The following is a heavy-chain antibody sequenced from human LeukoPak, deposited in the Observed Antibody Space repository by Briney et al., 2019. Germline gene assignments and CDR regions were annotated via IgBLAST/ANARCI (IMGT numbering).Heavy chain of an antibody. D-gene: IGHD3-10*01. V-gene: IGHV1-8*01. J-gene: IGHJ6*02. CDR2: MNPNSGNT. Sequence: ASVKVSCKASGYTFTSYDINWVRQATGQGLEWMGWMNPNSGNTGYAQKFQGRDTMTRNTSISTAYMELSSLRSEDTAVYYCARGSYYYGSGSPPPDGMDVWGQGTTVTVSS. CDR1: GYTFTSYD. CDR3: ARGSYYYGSGSPPPDGMDV.